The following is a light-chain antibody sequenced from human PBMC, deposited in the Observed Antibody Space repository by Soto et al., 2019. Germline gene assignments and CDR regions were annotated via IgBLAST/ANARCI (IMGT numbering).Light chain of an antibody. J-gene: IGKJ1*01. Sequence: DIKMTQSPSSLSASVGNTVTSTCRASQSISSYLNWYQQKPGKAPKLLIYAASSLQSGVPSRFSGSGSGTDFTLTSSSLQPEDFATYYCQQSYSTAWTFGQGTKVEIK. CDR2: AAS. CDR1: QSISSY. CDR3: QQSYSTAWT. V-gene: IGKV1-39*01.